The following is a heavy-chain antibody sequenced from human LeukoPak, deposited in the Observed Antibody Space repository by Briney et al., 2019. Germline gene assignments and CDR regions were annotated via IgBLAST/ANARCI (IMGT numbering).Heavy chain of an antibody. D-gene: IGHD5-12*01. CDR3: AKHSYRVDSFTDY. CDR1: GLTVSSSY. J-gene: IGHJ4*02. V-gene: IGHV3-23*01. Sequence: QPGGSLRLSCAASGLTVSSSYMSWVRQAPGKGLEWVSGISDSGGTTYYADSVKGRFTISRDNSKNTLYLQMNSLRAEDTAVYYCAKHSYRVDSFTDYWGQGTLVTVSS. CDR2: ISDSGGTT.